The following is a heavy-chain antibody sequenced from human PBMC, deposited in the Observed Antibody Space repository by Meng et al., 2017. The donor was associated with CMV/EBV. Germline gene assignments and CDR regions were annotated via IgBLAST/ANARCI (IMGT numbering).Heavy chain of an antibody. CDR2: IRNKANNYAT. CDR1: GFTVSSNY. Sequence: GESLKISCAASGFTVSSNYMSWVRQAPGKGLEWVGHIRNKANNYATAYAASVKGRFTISRDDSSSTTYLQLSSVKADDTAVYYCVAPSCSSTNCYAADFWGQGTLVTVSS. V-gene: IGHV3-73*01. J-gene: IGHJ4*02. D-gene: IGHD2-2*01. CDR3: VAPSCSSTNCYAADF.